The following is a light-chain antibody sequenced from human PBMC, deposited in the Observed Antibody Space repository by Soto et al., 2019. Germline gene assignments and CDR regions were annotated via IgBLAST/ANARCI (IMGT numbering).Light chain of an antibody. CDR3: QQYNNWPPYT. CDR2: GAS. CDR1: QSVSSN. Sequence: ETVMTQSPATLSVSPGERATLSCRASQSVSSNLAWYQQKPGQAPRLLIYGASTRAAGTPARFSGSGSGTEFTLTISRLQSEDFAVYYCQQYNNWPPYTFGQETKLEIK. J-gene: IGKJ2*01. V-gene: IGKV3-15*01.